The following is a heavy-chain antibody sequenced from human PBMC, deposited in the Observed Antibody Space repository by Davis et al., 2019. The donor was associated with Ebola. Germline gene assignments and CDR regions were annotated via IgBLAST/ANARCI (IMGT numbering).Heavy chain of an antibody. D-gene: IGHD3-16*01. V-gene: IGHV4-34*01. CDR3: ALSHRGGAAYFDY. Sequence: PSETLSLTCAVYGGSFSGYYWSWIRQPPGKGLEWIGEINHSGSTNYNPSLKSRVTISVDTSKDQFSLKLSSVTAADTAVYYCALSHRGGAAYFDYWGQGTLVTVSS. CDR1: GGSFSGYY. J-gene: IGHJ4*02. CDR2: INHSGST.